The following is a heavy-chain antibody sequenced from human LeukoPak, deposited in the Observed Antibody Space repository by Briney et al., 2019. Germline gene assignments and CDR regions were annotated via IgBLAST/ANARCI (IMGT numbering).Heavy chain of an antibody. D-gene: IGHD6-13*01. CDR2: ISGSGGST. J-gene: IGHJ4*02. CDR1: GFTFSTYA. CDR3: AKTLGGIAAAGTIDY. Sequence: GGSLRLSCAASGFTFSTYAMSWVRQAPGKGLEWVSAISGSGGSTYYAESVKGRFTISRDNSKNTLYLQMNSLRAEDTAVYYCAKTLGGIAAAGTIDYWGQGTLVTVSS. V-gene: IGHV3-23*01.